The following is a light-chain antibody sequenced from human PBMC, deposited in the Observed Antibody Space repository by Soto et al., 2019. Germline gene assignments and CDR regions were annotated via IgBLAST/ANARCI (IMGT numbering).Light chain of an antibody. CDR1: SSNIGRNY. Sequence: QPVLTQTPSVSGTPGQRVNISCSGSSSNIGRNYVYWYHQFPGTAPKLLIYRDNERPSGVPDRFSGSKSGTSASLAISGLRSGDEADYHCATWDDSLGGPVFGGGTKLTV. J-gene: IGLJ2*01. CDR2: RDN. V-gene: IGLV1-47*01. CDR3: ATWDDSLGGPV.